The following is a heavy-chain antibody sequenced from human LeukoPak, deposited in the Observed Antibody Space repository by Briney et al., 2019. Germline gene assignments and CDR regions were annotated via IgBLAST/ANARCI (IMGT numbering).Heavy chain of an antibody. J-gene: IGHJ4*02. V-gene: IGHV3-23*01. D-gene: IGHD6-13*01. CDR3: AKTGGIAAAH. CDR1: GFTFSSYG. Sequence: GGSLRLSCAASGFTFSSYGMSWVRQAPGKGLEWVSVISAGGYTTYYADSVKGRFTISRDNSKNTLYLQMNSLRAEDTALYYCAKTGGIAAAHWGQGTLVTVSS. CDR2: ISAGGYTT.